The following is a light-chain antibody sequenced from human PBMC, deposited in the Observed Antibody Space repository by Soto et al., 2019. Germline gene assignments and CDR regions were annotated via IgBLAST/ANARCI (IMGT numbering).Light chain of an antibody. CDR2: GAS. Sequence: EVELTQSPGTLSLSPGESATLSCRASQSVSSNYLGWYQQKPGQAPRLLIYGASSRATGIPDRFSGSGSGTDFTLTISRLEPEDFAVYYCQQYGSSPLITFGQGTRRRL. J-gene: IGKJ5*01. V-gene: IGKV3-20*01. CDR1: QSVSSNY. CDR3: QQYGSSPLIT.